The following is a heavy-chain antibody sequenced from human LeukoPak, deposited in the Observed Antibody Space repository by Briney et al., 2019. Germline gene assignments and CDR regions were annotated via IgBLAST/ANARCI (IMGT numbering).Heavy chain of an antibody. D-gene: IGHD6-13*01. Sequence: GGSLRLSCAASGFTFSTYSMNWVRQAPGKGLEWVSSISRNSRYIYYADSMRGRFTISRDNAKNSLYLQMNSLKPEDMAVYYCARVAEAAAFDSWGQGTLVTVSS. CDR1: GFTFSTYS. CDR2: ISRNSRYI. V-gene: IGHV3-21*06. CDR3: ARVAEAAAFDS. J-gene: IGHJ4*02.